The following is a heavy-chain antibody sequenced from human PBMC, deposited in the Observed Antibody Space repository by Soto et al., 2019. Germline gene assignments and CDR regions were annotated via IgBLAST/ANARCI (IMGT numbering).Heavy chain of an antibody. CDR1: GYSFITSYH. D-gene: IGHD5-12*01. V-gene: IGHV1-46*01. CDR3: ARDTGYDHDAFDI. CDR2: INPTGSMT. J-gene: IGHJ3*02. Sequence: QVQLVQSGAEVKKPGASVKVSGKASGYSFITSYHMHWVRQAPGQGLEWMGIINPTGSMTRYSQKFQGRLTMTRATSTTTDYMELSNLTSEDTAVYFCARDTGYDHDAFDIWGQGTRVTVSS.